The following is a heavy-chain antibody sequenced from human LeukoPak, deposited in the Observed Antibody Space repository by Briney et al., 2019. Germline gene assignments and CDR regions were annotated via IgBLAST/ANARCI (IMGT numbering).Heavy chain of an antibody. CDR2: IFYTGNT. V-gene: IGHV4-39*01. CDR1: GGSISSSSYY. D-gene: IGHD6-19*01. Sequence: SETLSLTCTVSGGSISSSSYYWGWIRQPPGKGLEWIGTIFYTGNTYYNPSLKSRFTISVDTSKNQFSLKLSSVTAADTAVYYCARLSSGWYFYWGQGTLVTVSS. CDR3: ARLSSGWYFY. J-gene: IGHJ4*02.